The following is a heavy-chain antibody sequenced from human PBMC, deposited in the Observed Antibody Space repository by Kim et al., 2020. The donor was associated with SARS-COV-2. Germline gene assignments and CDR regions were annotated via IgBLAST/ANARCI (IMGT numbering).Heavy chain of an antibody. CDR3: TRVNPIAGGWYDAFDI. Sequence: GGSLRLSCAASGFTFSGSTMHWVRQASGKGLWWVGRIRSKPNNYATAYAASVKGRFTISRDDSKNTAYLQMSSLKTEDTAVYYCTRVNPIAGGWYDAFDIWGQGTMVTVSS. D-gene: IGHD6-19*01. J-gene: IGHJ3*02. CDR2: IRSKPNNYAT. V-gene: IGHV3-73*01. CDR1: GFTFSGST.